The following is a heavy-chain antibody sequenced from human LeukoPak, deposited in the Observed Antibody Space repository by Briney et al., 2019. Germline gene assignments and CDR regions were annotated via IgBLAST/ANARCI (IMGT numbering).Heavy chain of an antibody. D-gene: IGHD2-15*01. Sequence: MPSETLSLTCTVSGGSIRSYYWSWIRQPPGKGLEWIGYIYYTGTTNYNPSLKSRVTISVDTSKSQFSLKLSSLTAADTAVYYCARLPYLEYCSGTSCYSGYFDYWGQGTLVTVSS. CDR2: IYYTGTT. V-gene: IGHV4-59*01. CDR3: ARLPYLEYCSGTSCYSGYFDY. CDR1: GGSIRSYY. J-gene: IGHJ4*02.